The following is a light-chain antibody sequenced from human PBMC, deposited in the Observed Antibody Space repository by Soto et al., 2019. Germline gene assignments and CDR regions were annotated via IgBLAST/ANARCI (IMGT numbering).Light chain of an antibody. J-gene: IGKJ2*01. Sequence: EIVMTQSPATPSVSPGERVTLSCRASQSVTSNLAWYQQKPGQAPRLLIYAASTRATGIPARFSGSGSGTEFTLAISSLQSEDFAVYYCQQYIDWPPTFTFGQGTKLEIK. CDR2: AAS. CDR3: QQYIDWPPTFT. CDR1: QSVTSN. V-gene: IGKV3-15*01.